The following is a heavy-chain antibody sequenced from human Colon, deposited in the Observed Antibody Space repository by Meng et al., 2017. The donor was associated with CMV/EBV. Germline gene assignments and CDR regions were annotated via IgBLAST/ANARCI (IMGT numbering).Heavy chain of an antibody. Sequence: VPWVQSGAEVKKPGASVKGSCKASGFTFTGHYMHWVRQAPGQGPEWMGWIDANSGGTNYAQKFQGRLTMTRDTSISTVYMELNRLRSDDTAVYFCARDGIRGVFFFDYWGQGTLVTVSS. CDR1: GFTFTGHY. J-gene: IGHJ4*02. CDR2: IDANSGGT. D-gene: IGHD1-14*01. V-gene: IGHV1-2*02. CDR3: ARDGIRGVFFFDY.